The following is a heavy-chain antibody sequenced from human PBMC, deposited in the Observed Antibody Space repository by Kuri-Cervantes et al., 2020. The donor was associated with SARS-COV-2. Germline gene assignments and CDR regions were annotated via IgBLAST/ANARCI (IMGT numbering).Heavy chain of an antibody. J-gene: IGHJ4*02. V-gene: IGHV1-2*02. CDR2: INPNSGGT. Sequence: ASVKVSCKASGGTFSSYAISWVRQAPGQGLEWMGWINPNSGGTNYAQKFRGRVTMTRDTSISTAYMELSRLRSDDTAVYYCARVLGSSTSCYWDWGQGTLVTVSS. CDR1: GGTFSSYA. D-gene: IGHD2-2*01. CDR3: ARVLGSSTSCYWD.